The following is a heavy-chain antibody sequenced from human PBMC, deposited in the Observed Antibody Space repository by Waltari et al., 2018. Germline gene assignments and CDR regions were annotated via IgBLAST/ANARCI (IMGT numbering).Heavy chain of an antibody. CDR3: ARHGTRITMTSSFEY. CDR2: IHHSGRT. D-gene: IGHD3-3*01. CDR1: GYSIRSGYY. J-gene: IGHJ4*02. Sequence: QVQLQESGPGLVKPSETLSLTCVVSGYSIRSGYYWGWIRQHPGKGLERIGSIHHSGRTYYNPSLKSRVTISVDTSKNQFSLKLSSVTAADTAVYYCARHGTRITMTSSFEYWGQGTLVTVSS. V-gene: IGHV4-38-2*01.